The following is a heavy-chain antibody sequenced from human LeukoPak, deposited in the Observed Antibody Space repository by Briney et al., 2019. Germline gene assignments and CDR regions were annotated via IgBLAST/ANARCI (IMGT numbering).Heavy chain of an antibody. CDR1: GDRVSNNNAA. J-gene: IGHJ6*03. CDR3: ARAYDFWSGYYPDYSYYYIDV. CDR2: TYYRSKWYN. V-gene: IGHV6-1*01. D-gene: IGHD3-3*01. Sequence: SQTLSLTCAISGDRVSNNNAAWNSIRQSPSRGLEWLGRTYYRSKWYNDYAVSVKSRITINPDTSKNQFSLQLNSVTPEDTAVYYCARAYDFWSGYYPDYSYYYIDVWGKGTTVTVSS.